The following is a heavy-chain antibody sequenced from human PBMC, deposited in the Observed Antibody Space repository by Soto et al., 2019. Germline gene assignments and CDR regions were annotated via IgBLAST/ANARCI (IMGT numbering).Heavy chain of an antibody. J-gene: IGHJ4*02. D-gene: IGHD4-17*01. CDR2: IIPILGIA. Sequence: QVQLVQSGAEVKKPGSSVKVSCKASGGTFSSYTISWVRQAPGQGLEWMGRIIPILGIANYAQKFQGRVTITADKSTSTAYMELSSLRSEDTAVYYCARNYDYGYYFDYWGQGTLVTVSS. CDR3: ARNYDYGYYFDY. V-gene: IGHV1-69*02. CDR1: GGTFSSYT.